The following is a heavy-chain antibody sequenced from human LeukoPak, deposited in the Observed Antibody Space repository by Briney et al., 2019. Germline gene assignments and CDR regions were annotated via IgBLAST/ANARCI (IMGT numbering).Heavy chain of an antibody. V-gene: IGHV1-46*01. D-gene: IGHD3-22*01. CDR1: GYTFTRYY. Sequence: ASVKVSCKASGYTFTRYYMYWVRQAPGQGLEWMGIINPSGGSTNYAQKFQGRVTMTRDTSTSTAYMELRSLRSDDTAVYYCARVYEYYYDSSGYYYFDYWGQGTLVTVSS. CDR3: ARVYEYYYDSSGYYYFDY. CDR2: INPSGGST. J-gene: IGHJ4*02.